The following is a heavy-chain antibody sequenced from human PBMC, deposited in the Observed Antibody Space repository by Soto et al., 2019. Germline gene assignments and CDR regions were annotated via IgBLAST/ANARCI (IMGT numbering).Heavy chain of an antibody. CDR1: GGTFSRYA. CDR2: IIPIFGTA. Sequence: QVQLVQSGAEVKKPGSSVKVSCKASGGTFSRYAISWVRQAPGQGLEWMGGIIPIFGTANYAQKFQGRVTITADESTSTAYMELRSLRSEDTAVYYCAGEGRRVEMGTWGGDDAFDIWGQGTMVTDSS. CDR3: AGEGRRVEMGTWGGDDAFDI. J-gene: IGHJ3*02. D-gene: IGHD3-16*01. V-gene: IGHV1-69*01.